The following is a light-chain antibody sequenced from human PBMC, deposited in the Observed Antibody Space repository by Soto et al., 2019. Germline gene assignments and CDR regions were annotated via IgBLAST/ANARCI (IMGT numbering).Light chain of an antibody. CDR1: QSISSY. Sequence: DIQMTQSPSSLSASVGDRVTITCRASQSISSYLNWYQQKPGKAPKLLIYAASSLQSGVPSRFSGSGSGTDFTITIRSLQPEDFATYYCQQSYSTPPTFGQGTKVEIK. CDR3: QQSYSTPPT. CDR2: AAS. V-gene: IGKV1-39*01. J-gene: IGKJ1*01.